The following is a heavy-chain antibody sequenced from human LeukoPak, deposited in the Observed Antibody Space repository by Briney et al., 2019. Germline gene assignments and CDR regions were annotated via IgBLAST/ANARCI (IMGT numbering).Heavy chain of an antibody. V-gene: IGHV3-21*01. J-gene: IGHJ4*02. CDR2: ISSSSSYI. CDR1: GFTFSSYS. CDR3: ARDLSSYSGYDYFDY. D-gene: IGHD5-12*01. Sequence: PGGSLRLSCAASGFTFSSYSMNWVRQAPGKGLEWVSSISSSSSYIYYADSVKGRFTISRDNAKNSLYLQMNSLRAEDTAVYYCARDLSSYSGYDYFDYWGQGTLVTVSS.